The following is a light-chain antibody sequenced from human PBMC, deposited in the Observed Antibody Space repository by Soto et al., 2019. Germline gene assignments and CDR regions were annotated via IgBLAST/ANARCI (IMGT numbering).Light chain of an antibody. Sequence: DIQMTQSPSTLSASVGDRVTITCRASQSISDLLAWYQQKPGKAPNLLIYTASNLESGVPFRFSGSGSGTEFFLTISSLQPDDFATYYFQQFHRYPWTFGQGTKVEIK. CDR3: QQFHRYPWT. J-gene: IGKJ1*01. CDR2: TAS. CDR1: QSISDL. V-gene: IGKV1-5*03.